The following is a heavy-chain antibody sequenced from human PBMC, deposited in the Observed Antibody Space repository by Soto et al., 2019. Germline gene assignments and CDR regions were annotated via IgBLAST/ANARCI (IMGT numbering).Heavy chain of an antibody. CDR2: IYWEDDK. D-gene: IGHD4-17*01. J-gene: IGHJ4*02. CDR3: AHAGDYDLLSFDH. Sequence: QITLKEAGPPLVRPAQTLTLTCAFSGFSLTTTHMGVAWIRQPPGKALESLALIYWEDDKRYSPSLKNRLAISKDSSRNRVVLTITNMNPEDTGAYCCAHAGDYDLLSFDHWGPGTLVTVSS. CDR1: GFSLTTTHMG. V-gene: IGHV2-5*02.